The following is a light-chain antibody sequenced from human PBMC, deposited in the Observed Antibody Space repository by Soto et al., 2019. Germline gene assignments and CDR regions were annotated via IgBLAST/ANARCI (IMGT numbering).Light chain of an antibody. CDR1: SSDVGGYNF. CDR2: DVS. V-gene: IGLV2-14*03. J-gene: IGLJ1*01. Sequence: QSVLTQPASVSGSPGQSITISCTGTSSDVGGYNFVSWYQQHPGKAPKFLIYDVSNRPSGASTRFSGSKSGNTASLTISGLQAEDEADYSCSSYTDSSTQVFGTGTKVTVL. CDR3: SSYTDSSTQV.